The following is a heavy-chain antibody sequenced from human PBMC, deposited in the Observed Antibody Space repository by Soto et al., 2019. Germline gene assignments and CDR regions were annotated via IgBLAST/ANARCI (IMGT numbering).Heavy chain of an antibody. V-gene: IGHV4-34*01. D-gene: IGHD3-3*01. Sequence: SETLSLTCAVYGGSFSGYYWSWIRQPPGKGLEWIGEINHSGSTNYNPSLKSRVTISVDTSKNQFSLKLSSVTAADTAVYYCARDFGMVTGVRDYYYGMDVWGQGTRVTVSS. CDR1: GGSFSGYY. CDR3: ARDFGMVTGVRDYYYGMDV. J-gene: IGHJ6*02. CDR2: INHSGST.